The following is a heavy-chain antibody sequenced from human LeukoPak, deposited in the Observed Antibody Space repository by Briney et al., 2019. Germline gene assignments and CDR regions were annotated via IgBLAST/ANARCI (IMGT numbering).Heavy chain of an antibody. V-gene: IGHV4-59*01. CDR2: IYYSGST. J-gene: IGHJ4*02. CDR1: GGSISSYY. Sequence: PSETLSLTCTVSGGSISSYYWSWIRQPPGKGLEWIGYIYYSGSTNYNPSLKSRVTISVDTSKNQFSLKLSSVTAADTAVYYCARGRFGELFDYWGQGTLVTVSS. CDR3: ARGRFGELFDY. D-gene: IGHD3-10*01.